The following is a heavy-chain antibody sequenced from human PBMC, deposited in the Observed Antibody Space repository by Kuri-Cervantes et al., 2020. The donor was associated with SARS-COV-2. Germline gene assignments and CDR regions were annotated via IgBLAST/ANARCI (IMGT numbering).Heavy chain of an antibody. Sequence: SQTLSLTCAVYGGSFSGYYWSWIRQPPGKGLEWIGEIYHSGSTNYNPSLKSRVTISVDKSKNQFSLKLSSVTAADTAAYYCAKTPGYSYGALYFDYWGQGTLVTVSS. CDR2: IYHSGST. CDR3: AKTPGYSYGALYFDY. CDR1: GGSFSGYY. J-gene: IGHJ4*02. V-gene: IGHV4-34*01. D-gene: IGHD5-18*01.